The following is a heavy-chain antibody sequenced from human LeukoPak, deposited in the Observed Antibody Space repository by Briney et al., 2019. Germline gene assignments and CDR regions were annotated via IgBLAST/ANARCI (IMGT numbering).Heavy chain of an antibody. V-gene: IGHV1-2*02. CDR1: GYTFTDYF. D-gene: IGHD3-16*01. Sequence: ASVKVSCKASGYTFTDYFLHWLGQAPGQGLEGMGWINPKTGATNYAQRFQGRVTITRDRAITTGNMELNRLTSDDTALYYCARAYEYGWFDPWGQGTLVTVSS. J-gene: IGHJ5*02. CDR2: INPKTGAT. CDR3: ARAYEYGWFDP.